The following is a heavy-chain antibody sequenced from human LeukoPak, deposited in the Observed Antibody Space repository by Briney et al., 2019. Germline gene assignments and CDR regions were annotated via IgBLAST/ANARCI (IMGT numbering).Heavy chain of an antibody. J-gene: IGHJ4*02. Sequence: GGSLRLSCAASGFTFSSYGMHWVRQAPGKGLEWVAFIRYDGSNKYYADSVKGRFTISRDNSKNTLYLQMNSLRAEDTAVYYCAKALPPLIVVVTRSDADYWGQGTLVTVSS. D-gene: IGHD3-22*01. CDR3: AKALPPLIVVVTRSDADY. CDR1: GFTFSSYG. CDR2: IRYDGSNK. V-gene: IGHV3-30*02.